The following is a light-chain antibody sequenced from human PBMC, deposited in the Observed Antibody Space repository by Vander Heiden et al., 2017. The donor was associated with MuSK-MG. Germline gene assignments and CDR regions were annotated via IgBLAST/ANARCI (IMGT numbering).Light chain of an antibody. CDR3: QQRLNWPLT. Sequence: EIVLTQSPTTQSLSPGERATLSCRASQSVSSYLAWYQQKPGQAPRLLIYDASNRATGIPARFSGSGSGTDFTLTISSLEPEDFAVYYCQQRLNWPLTFGGGTKVEIK. V-gene: IGKV3-11*01. CDR1: QSVSSY. CDR2: DAS. J-gene: IGKJ4*01.